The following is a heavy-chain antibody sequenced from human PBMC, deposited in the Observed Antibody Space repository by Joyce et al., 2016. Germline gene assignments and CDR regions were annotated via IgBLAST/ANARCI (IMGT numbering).Heavy chain of an antibody. CDR1: GFTFSSYS. J-gene: IGHJ3*02. V-gene: IGHV3-48*01. CDR3: AKADYGDKIDAFDI. CDR2: ISSISSTI. Sequence: EVQLVESGGGLVQPGGCLRLSCAASGFTFSSYSMNWVRQAPGKVLEWVSYISSISSTIYYADSVKGRFTISRDNAKNSLYLQMNSLRAEDTAVYYCAKADYGDKIDAFDIWGQGTMVTVSS. D-gene: IGHD4-17*01.